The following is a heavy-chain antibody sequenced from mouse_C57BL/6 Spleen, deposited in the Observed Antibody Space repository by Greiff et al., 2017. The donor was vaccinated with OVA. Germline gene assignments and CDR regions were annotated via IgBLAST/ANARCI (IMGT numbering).Heavy chain of an antibody. J-gene: IGHJ4*01. D-gene: IGHD1-1*01. CDR2: ISSGGDYI. V-gene: IGHV5-9-1*02. CDR3: TRRGITTVVATRYYAMDY. Sequence: EVHLVESGEGLVKPGGSLKLSCAASGFTFSSYAMSWVRQTPEKRLEWVAYISSGGDYIYYAATVKGRFTISRDNARNTLYLQMSSLKSEDTAMYYCTRRGITTVVATRYYAMDYWGQGTSVTVSS. CDR1: GFTFSSYA.